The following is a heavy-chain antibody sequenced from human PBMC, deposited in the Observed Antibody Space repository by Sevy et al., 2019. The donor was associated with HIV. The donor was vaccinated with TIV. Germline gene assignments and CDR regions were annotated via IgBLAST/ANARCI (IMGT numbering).Heavy chain of an antibody. V-gene: IGHV7-4-1*02. CDR1: GYTFTSYA. D-gene: IGHD1-26*01. CDR2: INTNTGNP. Sequence: ASVKVSCKASGYTFTSYAMNWVRQAPGQGLEWMGWINTNTGNPTYAQGFTGWFVFSLDTSVSTAYLQISSLKAEDTALYYCARGLSGSYYWALLDVAYRGQGTLVTVSS. CDR3: ARGLSGSYYWALLDVAY. J-gene: IGHJ4*02.